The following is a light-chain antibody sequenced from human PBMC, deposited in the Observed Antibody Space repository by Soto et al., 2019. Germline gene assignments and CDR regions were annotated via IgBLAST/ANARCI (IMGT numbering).Light chain of an antibody. CDR1: QSVLYSSNNKNY. CDR3: QQYYSTPRT. J-gene: IGKJ1*01. V-gene: IGKV4-1*01. CDR2: WAS. Sequence: DIVMTQSPDSLAVSLGERATINFKSSQSVLYSSNNKNYLAWYEQKPGQPXKXXIYWASTRESGVPDRFSGSGSGTDFTLTISSLQAEDGAVYYGQQYYSTPRTFGQGTKVDIK.